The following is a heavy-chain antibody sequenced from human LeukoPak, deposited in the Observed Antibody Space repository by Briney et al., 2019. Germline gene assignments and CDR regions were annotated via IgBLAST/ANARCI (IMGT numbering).Heavy chain of an antibody. CDR1: GASISSYY. V-gene: IGHV4-59*01. D-gene: IGHD4-17*01. CDR3: ARVYGDYSREQFWLDP. J-gene: IGHJ5*02. CDR2: VYYSGST. Sequence: SETLSLTCTVSGASISSYYWSWIRQPPGKGLEWIGYVYYSGSTNYNPSLKSRVTISVDTSKNQFSLNLRSVTAADTAVYYCARVYGDYSREQFWLDPWGQGTLVTVSS.